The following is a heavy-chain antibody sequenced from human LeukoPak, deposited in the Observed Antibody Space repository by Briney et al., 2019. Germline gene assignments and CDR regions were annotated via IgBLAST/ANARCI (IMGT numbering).Heavy chain of an antibody. Sequence: SQTLSLTCTVSGGSISSGSYYWSWIRQPAGKGLEWIGRIYTSGSTNYNPSLKSRVTISVDKSKNQFSLKLNSVTAADTAVYYCASLDYYDKRGLHYWGQGTLVTVSS. J-gene: IGHJ4*02. CDR2: IYTSGST. D-gene: IGHD3-22*01. CDR3: ASLDYYDKRGLHY. CDR1: GGSISSGSYY. V-gene: IGHV4-61*02.